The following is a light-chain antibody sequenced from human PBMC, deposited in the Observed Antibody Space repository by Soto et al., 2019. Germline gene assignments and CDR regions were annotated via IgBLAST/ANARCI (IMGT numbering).Light chain of an antibody. CDR3: QQYDNLPLT. CDR1: QDISNY. J-gene: IGKJ4*01. Sequence: DIQMTQSPSSLSASVGDRVTITCQASQDISNYLTWYQQKPGKAPKLLIYDASNLETGVPSRFSGSGSVTDFTFPISSLQPEDIATYYCQQYDNLPLTFGGGTKVEIK. V-gene: IGKV1-33*01. CDR2: DAS.